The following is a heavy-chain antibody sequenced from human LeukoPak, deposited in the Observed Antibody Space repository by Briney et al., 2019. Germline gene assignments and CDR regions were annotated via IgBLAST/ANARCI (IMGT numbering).Heavy chain of an antibody. V-gene: IGHV1-69*13. J-gene: IGHJ6*03. D-gene: IGHD5-18*01. CDR3: ARGGYSYGYRGYYYYYMDV. CDR2: IVPIFGTA. Sequence: SVKVSCKASGGTFSSYAISWVRQAPGQGLEWMGGIVPIFGTANYAQKFQGRVTITADESTSTAYMELSSLRSEDTAVYYCARGGYSYGYRGYYYYYMDVWGKGTTVTISS. CDR1: GGTFSSYA.